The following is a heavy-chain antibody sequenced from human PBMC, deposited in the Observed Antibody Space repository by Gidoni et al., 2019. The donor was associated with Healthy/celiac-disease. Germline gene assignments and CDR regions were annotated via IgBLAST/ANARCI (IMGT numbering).Heavy chain of an antibody. Sequence: GGSLRLSCAASGFTFSSYSMNWVRQAPGKGLEWVSSISSSSSYIYYADSVKGRFTISRDNAKNSRYLQMNSLRAEDTAVYYCARVCSSTSCYDAFDIWGQGTMVTVSS. V-gene: IGHV3-21*01. CDR2: ISSSSSYI. J-gene: IGHJ3*02. CDR1: GFTFSSYS. D-gene: IGHD2-2*01. CDR3: ARVCSSTSCYDAFDI.